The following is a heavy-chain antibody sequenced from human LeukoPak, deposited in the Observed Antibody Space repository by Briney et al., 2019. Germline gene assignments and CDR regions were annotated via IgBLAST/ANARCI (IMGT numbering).Heavy chain of an antibody. J-gene: IGHJ4*02. CDR3: ARTVTMVRGVHSDY. D-gene: IGHD3-10*01. CDR2: IYYSGST. Sequence: PSETLSLTCTVSGGSISSYYWSWIRQPPGKGLEWIGYIYYSGSTNYNPSLKSRVTISVDTSKNQFSLQLNSVTPEDTAVYYCARTVTMVRGVHSDYWGQGTLVTVSS. V-gene: IGHV4-59*12. CDR1: GGSISSYY.